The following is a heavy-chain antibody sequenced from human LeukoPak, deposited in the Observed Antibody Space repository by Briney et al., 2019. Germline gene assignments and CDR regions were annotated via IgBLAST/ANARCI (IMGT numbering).Heavy chain of an antibody. J-gene: IGHJ4*02. CDR1: GYRFTSYW. D-gene: IGHD3-10*01. CDR2: IYPGDSDT. V-gene: IGHV5-51*01. CDR3: ARPVYGSGNQIEC. Sequence: GESLKISCKGSGYRFTSYWIGWVRQMPGKGLEWMGIIYPGDSDTRYSPSFQGQVTISVDKSISTAYLQWTSLKASDTAMYYCARPVYGSGNQIECWGQGTLVTVSS.